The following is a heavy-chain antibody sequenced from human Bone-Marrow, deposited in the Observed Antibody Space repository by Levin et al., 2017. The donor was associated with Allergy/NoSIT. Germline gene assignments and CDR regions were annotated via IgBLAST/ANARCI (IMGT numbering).Heavy chain of an antibody. CDR3: ARDELVEFGVVRDAFDI. CDR2: ISAYNGNT. CDR1: GYTFTSYG. V-gene: IGHV1-18*01. D-gene: IGHD3-3*01. Sequence: GESLKISCKASGYTFTSYGISWVRQAPGQGLEWMGWISAYNGNTNYAQKLQGRVTMTTDTSTSTAYMELRSLRSDDTAVYYCARDELVEFGVVRDAFDIWGQGTMVTVSS. J-gene: IGHJ3*02.